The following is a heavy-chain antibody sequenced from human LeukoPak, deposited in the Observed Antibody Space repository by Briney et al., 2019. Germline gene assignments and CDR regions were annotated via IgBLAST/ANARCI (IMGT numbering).Heavy chain of an antibody. CDR1: GGSISSSSYY. CDR3: ARPSVSSS. Sequence: SETLSLTCTVSGGSISSSSYYWGWIRQPPGKGLEWIGSMYYSGSTYYNPSLKSRVTISVDTSKNQFSLKLSSVTAADTAVYYCARPSVSSSWGPGTLVTVSS. CDR2: MYYSGST. D-gene: IGHD6-13*01. J-gene: IGHJ4*01. V-gene: IGHV4-39*01.